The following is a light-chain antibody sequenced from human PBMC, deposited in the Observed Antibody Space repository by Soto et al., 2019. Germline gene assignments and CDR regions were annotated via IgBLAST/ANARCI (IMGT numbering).Light chain of an antibody. CDR2: EVN. Sequence: QSVLTQPASLSGSPGQSITISCTGTSSDIGAYDYVSWFQQHPGKAPKLMISEVNNRPSGVSNRFSGSKSGTSASLAINGLQSGDEADYYCGAWDESLNGYVFGTGTKGTVL. CDR3: GAWDESLNGYV. V-gene: IGLV2-14*01. J-gene: IGLJ1*01. CDR1: SSDIGAYDY.